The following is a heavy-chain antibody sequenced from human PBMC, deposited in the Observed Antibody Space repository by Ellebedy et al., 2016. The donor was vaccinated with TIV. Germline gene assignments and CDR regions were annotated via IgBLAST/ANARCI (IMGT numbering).Heavy chain of an antibody. CDR2: ISVGLTT. J-gene: IGHJ3*01. V-gene: IGHV3-66*01. CDR1: AFTISSNY. D-gene: IGHD1-1*01. CDR3: ASETFNDVDLTKWGVFDL. Sequence: GGSLRLSCAASAFTISSNYISWVRQAPGKGLEWVSVISVGLTTYYADSVKGRFTVTRDDSKNMVHLQMDSLRAEDTAMYYCASETFNDVDLTKWGVFDLWGQGTMVTVSS.